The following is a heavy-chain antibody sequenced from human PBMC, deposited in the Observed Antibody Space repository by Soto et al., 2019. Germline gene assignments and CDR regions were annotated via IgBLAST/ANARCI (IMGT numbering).Heavy chain of an antibody. CDR1: GGSISSAGYY. D-gene: IGHD6-6*01. CDR2: NYYSGIT. J-gene: IGHJ6*02. Sequence: TLSLTCTVSGGSISSAGYYWTWVRQHPGQGLEWIGYNYYSGITYYNPSLKSRVTISLDTSKNQFSLKLSSVTAADTAVYYCARGSSIAGLYYGMDVWGQGTTVTVSS. CDR3: ARGSSIAGLYYGMDV. V-gene: IGHV4-31*03.